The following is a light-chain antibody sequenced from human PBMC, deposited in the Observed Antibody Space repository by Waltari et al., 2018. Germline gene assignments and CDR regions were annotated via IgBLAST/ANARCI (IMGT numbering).Light chain of an antibody. CDR3: ALYMGSGIWV. V-gene: IGLV8-61*01. J-gene: IGLJ3*02. CDR2: TAN. CDR1: SGSLSPTSY. Sequence: QTVVTQEPSLSVSPGGTVTLTCALSSGSLSPTSYAPWYQQPPGQAPPTPGNTANARSSGVPDRVSGSILGNTAALTITGAQADDESDYYCALYMGSGIWVFGGGTRLTVL.